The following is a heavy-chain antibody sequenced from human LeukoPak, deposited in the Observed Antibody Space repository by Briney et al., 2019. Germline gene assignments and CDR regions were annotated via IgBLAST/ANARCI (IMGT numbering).Heavy chain of an antibody. CDR1: GGSFSDYY. V-gene: IGHV4-34*01. Sequence: SETLSLTCAVYGGSFSDYYWSWIRQPPGKGLEWIGEINHSGVTKYNPSLKSRVTISVDTSKNQFSLKVSSVTAADTAVYYCARIQLWPLHYFDYWGQGTLVTVSS. CDR2: INHSGVT. CDR3: ARIQLWPLHYFDY. J-gene: IGHJ4*02. D-gene: IGHD5-18*01.